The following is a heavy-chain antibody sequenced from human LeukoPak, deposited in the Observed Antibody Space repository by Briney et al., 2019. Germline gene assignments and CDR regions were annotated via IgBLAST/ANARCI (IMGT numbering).Heavy chain of an antibody. V-gene: IGHV3-21*01. J-gene: IGHJ4*02. Sequence: GGSLRLSCAASGFTFSRYSMNWVRQAPGKGLEWVSSISSGSSYIYYADSVKGRFTISRDNAKNSLYLQMNSLRAEDTAVYYCASGSGYCSGGSCSDYWGQGTLVTVSS. D-gene: IGHD2-15*01. CDR1: GFTFSRYS. CDR2: ISSGSSYI. CDR3: ASGSGYCSGGSCSDY.